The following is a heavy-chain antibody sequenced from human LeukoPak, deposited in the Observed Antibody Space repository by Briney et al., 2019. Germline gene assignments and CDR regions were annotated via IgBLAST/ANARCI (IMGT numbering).Heavy chain of an antibody. CDR3: AKEIGKRLYYFDY. J-gene: IGHJ4*02. CDR1: GFTFSSYA. Sequence: GGSLRLSCAASGFTFSSYAMSWVRQAPGKGLEWVSAISGSGGRTYYADSVKGRFTISRDNSKNTLYLQMTSLRAEDTAVYYCAKEIGKRLYYFDYWGQGTLVTVSS. D-gene: IGHD2/OR15-2a*01. CDR2: ISGSGGRT. V-gene: IGHV3-23*01.